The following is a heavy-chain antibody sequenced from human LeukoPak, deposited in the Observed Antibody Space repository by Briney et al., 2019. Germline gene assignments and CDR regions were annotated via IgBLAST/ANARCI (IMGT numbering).Heavy chain of an antibody. CDR3: ARATTILIDY. CDR1: GFTFSSYS. CDR2: ISSISSYI. J-gene: IGHJ4*02. D-gene: IGHD5-12*01. Sequence: GGSLRLSCAASGFTFSSYSMNWVRQAPGKGLEWVSSISSISSYIYYADSVKGRFTISRENAKNSLYLQMKSLRAEDTAVYYCARATTILIDYWGQGTLVTVSS. V-gene: IGHV3-21*01.